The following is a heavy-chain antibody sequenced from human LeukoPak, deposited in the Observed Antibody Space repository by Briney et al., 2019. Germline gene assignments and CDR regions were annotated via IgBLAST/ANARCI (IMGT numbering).Heavy chain of an antibody. V-gene: IGHV1-2*02. CDR2: INPKTGAT. J-gene: IGHJ5*02. D-gene: IGHD6-13*01. CDR1: GYTFGDFC. Sequence: GASVKVSCRASGYTFGDFCIHWLRQAPGQGPEWVGWINPKTGATNTEQKFQDRVTMTRDTSITTAYMDLRRLKSDDTAVYFCARDKDLARSYYFRSIAVAGSWFDPWGQGTLVTVSS. CDR3: ARDKDLARSYYFRSIAVAGSWFDP.